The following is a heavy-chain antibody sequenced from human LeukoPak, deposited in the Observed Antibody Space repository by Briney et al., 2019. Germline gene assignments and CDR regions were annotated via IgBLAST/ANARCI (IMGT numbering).Heavy chain of an antibody. D-gene: IGHD6-6*01. V-gene: IGHV1-2*02. CDR1: GYTFTDYY. CDR2: INSNSGGI. Sequence: GASVRVSCKTSGYTFTDYYIHWMRQAPGQGLEWRGWINSNSGGISYAQKFEGRVTLTRDTPARTVCTELNRLTPDDTAVYYCARTSLAARRADFEYWGQGTVVTVSS. J-gene: IGHJ4*02. CDR3: ARTSLAARRADFEY.